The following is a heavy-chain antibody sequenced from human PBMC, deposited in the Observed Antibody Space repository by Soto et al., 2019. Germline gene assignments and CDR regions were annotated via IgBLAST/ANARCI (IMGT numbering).Heavy chain of an antibody. CDR3: AKGPWSGCSCYSRHFDY. V-gene: IGHV3-23*01. CDR1: GFTLSSYA. J-gene: IGHJ4*02. CDR2: ISGSGAST. D-gene: IGHD2-15*01. Sequence: EVQLLESGGGLVQPGGSLRLSCVGSGFTLSSYAMSWVRQAPGKGLEWVSGISGSGASTDYADSVKGRFTTSRDNSENTLFLQMNSLRGEDTALYYCAKGPWSGCSCYSRHFDYWGQGTLVTVSS.